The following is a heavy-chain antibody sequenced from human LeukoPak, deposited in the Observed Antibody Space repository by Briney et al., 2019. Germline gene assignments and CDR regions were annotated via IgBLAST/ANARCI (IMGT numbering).Heavy chain of an antibody. Sequence: ASVKVSCKASGGTFSSYAISWVRQAPGQGLEWMGGIIPIFGTANYAQKFQGRVTITADESTSTAYMELSSLRSEDTAVYYCARDSMTEGYMDVWGKGTTVTVSS. CDR1: GGTFSSYA. CDR2: IIPIFGTA. CDR3: ARDSMTEGYMDV. J-gene: IGHJ6*03. V-gene: IGHV1-69*13.